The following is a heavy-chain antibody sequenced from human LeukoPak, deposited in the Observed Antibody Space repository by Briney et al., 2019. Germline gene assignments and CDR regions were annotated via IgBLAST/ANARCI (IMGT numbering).Heavy chain of an antibody. J-gene: IGHJ4*02. Sequence: PGGSLRLSCVASGLPIADFAMHWVRQAPGKGLEWVSLISGDGVSTFYADSVKGRFSISKDNSKNSLYLEMNSLRTEDAAMYYSAKESGKFDYWGQGTLVAVSS. CDR3: AKESGKFDY. CDR1: GLPIADFA. V-gene: IGHV3-43*02. CDR2: ISGDGVST.